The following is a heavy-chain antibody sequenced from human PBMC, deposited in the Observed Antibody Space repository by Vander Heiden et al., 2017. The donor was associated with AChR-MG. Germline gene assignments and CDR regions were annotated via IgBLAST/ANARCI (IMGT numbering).Heavy chain of an antibody. CDR2: IGDRGGST. D-gene: IGHD2-2*01. CDR1: GFTFSRHA. CDR3: ARDGGYCSSTSCTPDWYFDL. Sequence: EVQLLESGGDLVQPGGSLSLSCVASGFTFSRHAMRWVRQAPGKGLEWVSGIGDRGGSTYYAKSVKGRLTISRDNSENTLSLQMNSLRAGDTAVYYCARDGGYCSSTSCTPDWYFDLWGRGTLVTVSS. J-gene: IGHJ2*01. V-gene: IGHV3-23*01.